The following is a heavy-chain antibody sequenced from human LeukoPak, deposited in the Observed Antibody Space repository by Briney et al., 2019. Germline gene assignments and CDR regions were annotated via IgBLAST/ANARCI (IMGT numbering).Heavy chain of an antibody. CDR3: AREETGYDYRYLDL. D-gene: IGHD3-22*01. CDR1: GVTFSSHD. CDR2: IDTSGGT. V-gene: IGHV3-13*04. J-gene: IGHJ2*01. Sequence: GGSLTLSCAASGVTFSSHDMHWVRQAAGKGLEWVSAIDTSGGTYYPGSVEGRFTISRENAKHSLYLQMNSLRAEDTAVYYCAREETGYDYRYLDLWGRGTLVTVSS.